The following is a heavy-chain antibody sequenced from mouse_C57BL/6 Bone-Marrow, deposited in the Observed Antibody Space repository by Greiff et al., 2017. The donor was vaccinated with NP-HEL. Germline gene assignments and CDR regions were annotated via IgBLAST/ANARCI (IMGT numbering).Heavy chain of an antibody. D-gene: IGHD1-1*01. CDR2: IRSKSNNYAT. J-gene: IGHJ1*03. CDR1: GFSFNTYA. V-gene: IGHV10-1*01. CDR3: VRDYGYWYFDV. Sequence: EVQLVESGGGLVQPKGSLKLSCAASGFSFNTYAMNWVRQAPGKGLEWVARIRSKSNNYATYYADSVKDRFTISRDDSESMLYLQMNNLKTEDTAMYYCVRDYGYWYFDVWGTGTTVTVSS.